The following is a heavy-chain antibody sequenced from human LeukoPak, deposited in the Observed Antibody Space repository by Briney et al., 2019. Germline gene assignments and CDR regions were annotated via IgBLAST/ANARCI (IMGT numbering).Heavy chain of an antibody. V-gene: IGHV4-61*01. D-gene: IGHD5-18*01. J-gene: IGHJ4*02. CDR2: IYYSGST. Sequence: SETLSLTCTVSGGSFSNSLYYWSWIRQPPGKGLGWIGYIYYSGSTNYNPSLKSRVTISIDTSRNQFSLRLNSMTAADTAVYYCARVLRAASWRSYDYWGQGTLVTVSS. CDR3: ARVLRAASWRSYDY. CDR1: GGSFSNSLYY.